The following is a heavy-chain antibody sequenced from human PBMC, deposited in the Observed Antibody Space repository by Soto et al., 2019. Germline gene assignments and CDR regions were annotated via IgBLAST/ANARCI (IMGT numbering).Heavy chain of an antibody. CDR2: IYYSGST. V-gene: IGHV4-61*01. Sequence: SETLSLTCTVSGDSVSSGSYYWSWIRQPPGKGLEWIGNIYYSGSTDYSPSLKSRVTISLDTSKNQFSLKLTSVTAADTAVYYCARVWVTHYDSWGHGTLVTVSS. CDR1: GDSVSSGSYY. D-gene: IGHD1-26*01. J-gene: IGHJ5*01. CDR3: ARVWVTHYDS.